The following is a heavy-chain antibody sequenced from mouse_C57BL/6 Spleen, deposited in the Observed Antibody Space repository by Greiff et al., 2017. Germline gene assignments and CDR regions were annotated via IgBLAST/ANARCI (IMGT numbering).Heavy chain of an antibody. Sequence: EVQLVESGGGLVKPGGSLKLSCAASGFTFSDYGMHWVRQAPEKGLEWVAYISSGSSTLYYADTVKGRFTFSRDNAKNTLFLQMTSVRSEDTAMYYCARCANWYFDVWGTGTTVTVSS. V-gene: IGHV5-17*01. CDR1: GFTFSDYG. J-gene: IGHJ1*03. CDR3: ARCANWYFDV. CDR2: ISSGSSTL.